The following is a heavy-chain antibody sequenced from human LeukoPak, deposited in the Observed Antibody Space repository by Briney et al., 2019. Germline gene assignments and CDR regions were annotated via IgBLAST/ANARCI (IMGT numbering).Heavy chain of an antibody. J-gene: IGHJ4*02. CDR1: GFTFSSYS. Sequence: GGSLRHSCAASGFTFSSYSMNWVRQAPGKGLEWVSSISSSSSYIYYADSVKGRFTSSRDNSKNTLYLQMNSLRAEDTAVYYCARVTPARYGDSTPFDYWGQG. CDR2: ISSSSSYI. D-gene: IGHD4-17*01. V-gene: IGHV3-21*01. CDR3: ARVTPARYGDSTPFDY.